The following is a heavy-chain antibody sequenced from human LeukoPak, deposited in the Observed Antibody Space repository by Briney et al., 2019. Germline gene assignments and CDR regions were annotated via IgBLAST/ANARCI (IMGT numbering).Heavy chain of an antibody. V-gene: IGHV4-61*02. CDR1: GGSISSGGYY. CDR2: IYTSGST. CDR3: ARDSMWERSFDY. J-gene: IGHJ4*02. D-gene: IGHD1-26*01. Sequence: TSETLSLTCTVSGGSISSGGYYWSWIRQPAGKGLEWIGRIYTSGSTNYNPSLKSRVTMSVDTSKNQFSLKLSSVTAADTAVYYCARDSMWERSFDYWGQGTLVTVSS.